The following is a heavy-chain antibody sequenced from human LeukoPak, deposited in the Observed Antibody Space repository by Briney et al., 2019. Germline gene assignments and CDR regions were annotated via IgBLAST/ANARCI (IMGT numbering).Heavy chain of an antibody. CDR1: GFTVSSNY. V-gene: IGHV3-66*01. CDR2: IYSGGST. CDR3: AAGYSSSWSDY. Sequence: PGGSLRLSCAASGFTVSSNYMSWVRQAPGKELEWVSVIYSGGSTYYADSVKGRFTISRDNSKNMLYLQMNSLRAEDTAVYYCAAGYSSSWSDYWGQGTLVTVSS. J-gene: IGHJ4*02. D-gene: IGHD6-13*01.